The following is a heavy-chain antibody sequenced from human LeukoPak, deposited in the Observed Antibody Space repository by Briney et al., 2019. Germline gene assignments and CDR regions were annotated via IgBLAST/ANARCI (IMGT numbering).Heavy chain of an antibody. CDR3: ARGVAAAGYYYYGMDV. CDR1: GFTVSSNY. Sequence: GGSLRLSCAASGFTVSSNYMSWVRQAPGKGLEWVSVIYSGGSTYYADSVKGRFTISRDNARNSLYVQMNSLRADDTAVYYCARGVAAAGYYYYGMDVWGQGTTVTVSS. J-gene: IGHJ6*02. D-gene: IGHD6-13*01. V-gene: IGHV3-66*01. CDR2: IYSGGST.